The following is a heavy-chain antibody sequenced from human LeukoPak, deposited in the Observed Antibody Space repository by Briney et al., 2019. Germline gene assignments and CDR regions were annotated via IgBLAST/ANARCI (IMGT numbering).Heavy chain of an antibody. J-gene: IGHJ5*02. D-gene: IGHD3-22*01. CDR2: IYFSGRT. CDR1: GGSITSNY. V-gene: IGHV4-59*01. CDR3: ARDFNHMRYYDSSGPLPIGNNWFDP. Sequence: SETLSLTCTVSGGSITSNYWSWVRQPPGKGLEWIGYIYFSGRTNYNPSLKSRVTISVDTSKKEFSLKLSSVSAADTAVYYCARDFNHMRYYDSSGPLPIGNNWFDPWGQGTLVTVSS.